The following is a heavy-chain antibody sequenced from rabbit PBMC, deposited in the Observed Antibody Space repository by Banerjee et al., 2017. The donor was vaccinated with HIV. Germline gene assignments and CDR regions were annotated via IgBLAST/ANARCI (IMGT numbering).Heavy chain of an antibody. CDR2: IYAGSSANT. CDR1: GFSFSSSYW. CDR3: ARDSYAGSNDYTLGYDL. J-gene: IGHJ4*01. D-gene: IGHD8-1*01. Sequence: QEQLEESGGDLVKPGASLTLTCTASGFSFSSSYWICWVRQAPGKGLEWIACIYAGSSANTYYPSWAKGRFTISKTASTTVTLQMTSLTAADTATYFCARDSYAGSNDYTLGYDLWGPGTLVTVS. V-gene: IGHV1S45*01.